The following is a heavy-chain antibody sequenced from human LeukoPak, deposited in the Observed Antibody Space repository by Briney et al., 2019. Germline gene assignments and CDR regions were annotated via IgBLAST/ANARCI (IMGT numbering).Heavy chain of an antibody. CDR3: AKDLLDIVVVVAATDFDY. V-gene: IGHV3-21*01. Sequence: GGSLRLSCAASGFTFSSYSMNWVRQAPGKGLEWVSSISSSSSYIYYADSVKGRFTISRDNAKNSLYLQMNSLRAEDTAVYYCAKDLLDIVVVVAATDFDYWGQGTLVTVSS. J-gene: IGHJ4*02. D-gene: IGHD2-15*01. CDR1: GFTFSSYS. CDR2: ISSSSSYI.